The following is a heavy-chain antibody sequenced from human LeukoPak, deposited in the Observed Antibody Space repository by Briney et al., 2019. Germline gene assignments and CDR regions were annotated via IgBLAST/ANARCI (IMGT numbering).Heavy chain of an antibody. V-gene: IGHV3-48*01. D-gene: IGHD3-3*01. Sequence: GGSLRLSCAASGFTFSIYSMTWVRQAPGKGLEWVSYISSSSSTISYADSVKGRFTISRDNAENSLFLQMNSLRAEDTAVYYCARACDFSFKDWGQGTLVTVSS. CDR3: ARACDFSFKD. CDR2: ISSSSSTI. J-gene: IGHJ4*02. CDR1: GFTFSIYS.